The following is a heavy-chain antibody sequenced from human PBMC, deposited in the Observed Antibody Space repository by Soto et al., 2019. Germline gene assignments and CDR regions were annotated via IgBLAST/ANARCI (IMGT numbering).Heavy chain of an antibody. Sequence: LRLSCAASGFTFSSYGMHWVRQAPGKGLEWVAVISYDGSNKYYADSVKGRFTTSRDNSKNTLYLQMNSLRAEDTAVYYCAKDLAVAGTHYYYGMDVWGQGTTVTVSS. J-gene: IGHJ6*02. CDR3: AKDLAVAGTHYYYGMDV. CDR1: GFTFSSYG. CDR2: ISYDGSNK. V-gene: IGHV3-30*18. D-gene: IGHD6-19*01.